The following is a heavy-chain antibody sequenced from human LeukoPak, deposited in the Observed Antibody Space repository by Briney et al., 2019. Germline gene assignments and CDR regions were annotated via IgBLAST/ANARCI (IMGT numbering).Heavy chain of an antibody. D-gene: IGHD3-3*01. Sequence: SETLSLTCAVYGGSFSGYYWSWIRQPPGKGLEWIGEINHSGSTNYNPSLKSRVTISVDTSKNQFSLKRSSVTAADTAVYYCARLPDYDFWSGLSKSFDYWGQGTLVTVSS. V-gene: IGHV4-34*01. CDR1: GGSFSGYY. CDR3: ARLPDYDFWSGLSKSFDY. J-gene: IGHJ4*02. CDR2: INHSGST.